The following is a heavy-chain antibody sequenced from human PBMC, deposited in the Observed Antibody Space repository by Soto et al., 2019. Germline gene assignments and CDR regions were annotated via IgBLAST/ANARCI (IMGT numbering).Heavy chain of an antibody. D-gene: IGHD3-16*01. V-gene: IGHV1-18*01. Sequence: QVQLVQSGAEVKKPGASVKVSCKASGYTFTSYGITWVRQAPVQGLEWLGWINGYNGNTNYAQKLQGRVTMTTHTSTSTAYMELRSLRSDDTAVYYCARMGDVPYYYYGMDVWGQGTTVTVSS. CDR3: ARMGDVPYYYYGMDV. CDR2: INGYNGNT. J-gene: IGHJ6*02. CDR1: GYTFTSYG.